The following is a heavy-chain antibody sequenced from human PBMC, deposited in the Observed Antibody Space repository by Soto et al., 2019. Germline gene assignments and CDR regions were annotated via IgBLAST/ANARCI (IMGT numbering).Heavy chain of an antibody. Sequence: QVQLVESGGGVVQPGRSLRLSCAASGFTFSSYVMHWVRQAPGKGPEWVAVVSNDGSNKDYADSVKGRFTISRDNSKNTLYLQMNSLRAEDTAVYYCAKVLLTYTSGWYHPHFDYWGQGTLFTVSS. V-gene: IGHV3-30*18. CDR2: VSNDGSNK. D-gene: IGHD6-19*01. CDR3: AKVLLTYTSGWYHPHFDY. J-gene: IGHJ4*02. CDR1: GFTFSSYV.